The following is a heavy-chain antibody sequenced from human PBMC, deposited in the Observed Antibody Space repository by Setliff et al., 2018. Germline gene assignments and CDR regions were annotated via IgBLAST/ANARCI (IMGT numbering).Heavy chain of an antibody. Sequence: SVKVSCKASGDSFSNYAISWVRQAPGKGLEWMGGIIPMFGTPAYTQKFQDRVTITTDESTSTAYMELNSLTSEDTAVYYCARSPAVLGIVYLDPWGQGTLVTVSS. CDR1: GDSFSNYA. CDR2: IIPMFGTP. V-gene: IGHV1-69*05. J-gene: IGHJ5*02. D-gene: IGHD2-15*01. CDR3: ARSPAVLGIVYLDP.